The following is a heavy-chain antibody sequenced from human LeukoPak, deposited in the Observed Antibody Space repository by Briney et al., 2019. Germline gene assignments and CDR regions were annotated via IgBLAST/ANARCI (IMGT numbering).Heavy chain of an antibody. V-gene: IGHV4-39*01. D-gene: IGHD3-22*01. Sequence: ASETLSLTCTVSGGSISSSSYYWGWIRQPPGKGLEWIGSIYYSGSTYYNPSLKSRVTISVDTSKNQFSLKLSSVTAADTAVYYCASPYPITMIIDYWGQGSLVTVSS. CDR2: IYYSGST. CDR1: GGSISSSSYY. CDR3: ASPYPITMIIDY. J-gene: IGHJ4*02.